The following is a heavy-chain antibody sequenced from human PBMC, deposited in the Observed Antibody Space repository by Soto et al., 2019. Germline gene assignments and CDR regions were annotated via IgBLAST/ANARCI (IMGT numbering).Heavy chain of an antibody. CDR2: IYATGTT. D-gene: IGHD1-1*01. V-gene: IGHV4-4*07. Sequence: SETLSLTCTVSGASISGFYWSWIRKSAGKELEWIGRIYATGTTDYNPSLKSRVMMSVDTSKKQFSLKLRSVTAADTAVYYCVRDGTKTLRDWFDPWGQGISVTVSS. J-gene: IGHJ5*02. CDR3: VRDGTKTLRDWFDP. CDR1: GASISGFY.